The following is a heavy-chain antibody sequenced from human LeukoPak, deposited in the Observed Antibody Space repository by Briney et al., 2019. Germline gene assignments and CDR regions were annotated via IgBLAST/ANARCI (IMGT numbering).Heavy chain of an antibody. D-gene: IGHD3-22*01. Sequence: SETLSLTCTVSGGSISSYYWSWIRQPAGKGLEWIGRIYTSGSTNYNPSLKSRVTMSVDTSKSQFSLKLSSVTAADTAVCYCARAPPHYDSSGYYSSDAFDIWGQGTMVTVSS. CDR1: GGSISSYY. CDR2: IYTSGST. V-gene: IGHV4-4*07. J-gene: IGHJ3*02. CDR3: ARAPPHYDSSGYYSSDAFDI.